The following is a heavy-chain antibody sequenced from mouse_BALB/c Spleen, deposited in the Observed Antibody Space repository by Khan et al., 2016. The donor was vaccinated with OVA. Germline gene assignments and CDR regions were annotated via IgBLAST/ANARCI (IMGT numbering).Heavy chain of an antibody. Sequence: VKLMESGPGLVAPSQSLSITCSVSGFSLTDYDVSWIRQPPGKGLEWLGVIWGGGTTYYNSVLESRLSISKDNSKSRVFLKMNSLQTDDTAMDYCAKGVWSYYYAVDYWGQGTSVTVSS. CDR3: AKGVWSYYYAVDY. CDR2: IWGGGTT. D-gene: IGHD2-10*02. J-gene: IGHJ4*01. CDR1: GFSLTDYD. V-gene: IGHV2-6-5*01.